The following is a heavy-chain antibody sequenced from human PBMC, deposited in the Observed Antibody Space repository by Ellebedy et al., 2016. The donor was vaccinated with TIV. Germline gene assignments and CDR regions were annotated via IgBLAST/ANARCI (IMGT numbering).Heavy chain of an antibody. CDR1: GFIFSDNY. CDR3: AREAAAGSGRYFDL. J-gene: IGHJ2*01. CDR2: IYSDGNST. V-gene: IGHV3-74*01. D-gene: IGHD6-13*01. Sequence: GGSLRLSCAASGFIFSDNYMDWVRQAPGKGLVWVSRIYSDGNSTNYADSVRGRFTISRDNAKNTLYLQMNSLRAEDTAVYYCAREAAAGSGRYFDLWGRGTLVTVSS.